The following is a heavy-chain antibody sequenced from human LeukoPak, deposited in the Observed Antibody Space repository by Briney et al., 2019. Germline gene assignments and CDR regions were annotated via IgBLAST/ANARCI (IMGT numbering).Heavy chain of an antibody. CDR1: GFTFSSYS. J-gene: IGHJ4*02. V-gene: IGHV3-21*01. D-gene: IGHD6-13*01. CDR3: ARADIAAAGPFDY. Sequence: GGSLRLSCAASGFTFSSYSMNWVRQAPWKWLEWVSSISSSSGYIYYADSVKGRFTISRDNAKNSLYLQMNSLRAEDTAVYYCARADIAAAGPFDYWGQGTLVTVSS. CDR2: ISSSSGYI.